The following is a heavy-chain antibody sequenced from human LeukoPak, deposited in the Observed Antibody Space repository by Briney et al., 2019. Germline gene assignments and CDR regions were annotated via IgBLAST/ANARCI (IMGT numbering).Heavy chain of an antibody. D-gene: IGHD6-19*01. V-gene: IGHV1-2*02. CDR3: ARGFRWLDAFDI. J-gene: IGHJ3*02. CDR2: INPNSGGT. CDR1: GYTSTGYY. Sequence: GASVKVSSKASGYTSTGYYMHWVRQAPGQGREWMGWINPNSGGTNYAQKFQGRVTMTRDTSISTAYMELSRLRSDDTAVYYCARGFRWLDAFDIWGQGTMVTVSS.